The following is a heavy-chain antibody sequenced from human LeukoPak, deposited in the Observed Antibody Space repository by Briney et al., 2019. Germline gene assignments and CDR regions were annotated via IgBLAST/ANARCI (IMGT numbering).Heavy chain of an antibody. Sequence: GGSLSLSCAASGFTFSSYAMSWVRQAPGKGLEWVSAISGSGGSTYYADSVKGRFTISRGNSKNTLYLQMNSLRAEDTAVYYCAKDATKRPGIAVAGTGYWGQGTLVTVSS. D-gene: IGHD6-19*01. V-gene: IGHV3-23*01. J-gene: IGHJ4*02. CDR3: AKDATKRPGIAVAGTGY. CDR2: ISGSGGST. CDR1: GFTFSSYA.